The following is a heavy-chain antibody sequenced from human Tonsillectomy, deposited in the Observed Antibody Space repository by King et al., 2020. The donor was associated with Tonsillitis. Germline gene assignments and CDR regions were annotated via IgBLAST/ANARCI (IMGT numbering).Heavy chain of an antibody. J-gene: IGHJ4*02. Sequence: QLVQSGGGVVQPGWSLRLSCAASGFTFSSYGMHWVRQAPGKGLEWVAVISYDGSNKYYADSVKGRFTISRDNSKNTLYLQMNSLRAEGTAVYYCAKDANWDYFDSWGQGTLVTVSS. CDR1: GFTFSSYG. D-gene: IGHD3-16*01. V-gene: IGHV3-30*18. CDR3: AKDANWDYFDS. CDR2: ISYDGSNK.